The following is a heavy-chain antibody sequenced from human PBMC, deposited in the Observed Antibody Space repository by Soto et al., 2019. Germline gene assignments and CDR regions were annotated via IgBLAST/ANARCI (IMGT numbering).Heavy chain of an antibody. CDR2: IYPGDSDT. Sequence: GESLKISCKGSRYSFTSYWIGWVRQMPGKGLEWMGIIYPGDSDTRYSPSFQGQVTISADKSISTAYLQWSSLKASDTAMYYCARHGIAAAGASGENWFDPWGQGTLATVSS. CDR1: RYSFTSYW. CDR3: ARHGIAAAGASGENWFDP. V-gene: IGHV5-51*01. J-gene: IGHJ5*02. D-gene: IGHD6-13*01.